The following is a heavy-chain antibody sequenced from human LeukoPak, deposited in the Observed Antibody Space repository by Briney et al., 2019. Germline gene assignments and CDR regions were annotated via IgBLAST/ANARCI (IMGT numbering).Heavy chain of an antibody. Sequence: GGSLRLSCAASGFTFSNYWMSWVRQAPGKGLEWVANIKQDGSEKYYVDSVKGRFTISRDNAKNSLYLQMNSLRAEDTAVYYCARCKRQWEDFDYWGQGTLVTVSS. CDR1: GFTFSNYW. CDR2: IKQDGSEK. V-gene: IGHV3-7*01. D-gene: IGHD1-26*01. CDR3: ARCKRQWEDFDY. J-gene: IGHJ4*02.